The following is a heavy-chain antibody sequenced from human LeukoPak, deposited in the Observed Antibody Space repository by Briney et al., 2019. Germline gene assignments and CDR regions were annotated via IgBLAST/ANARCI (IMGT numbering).Heavy chain of an antibody. CDR1: GYSFNTYW. D-gene: IGHD7-27*01. J-gene: IGHJ1*01. V-gene: IGHV5-51*01. CDR2: VYPGDSHT. CDR3: ARLSGGSWANTEYFPD. Sequence: GGSLTISCKASGYSFNTYWIGWVRQKPGKGLEWMAIVYPGDSHTRYSPSFEGHFTISADKTVTTAYLQWSSLEASDTAVYYCARLSGGSWANTEYFPDWGQGTLVIVSS.